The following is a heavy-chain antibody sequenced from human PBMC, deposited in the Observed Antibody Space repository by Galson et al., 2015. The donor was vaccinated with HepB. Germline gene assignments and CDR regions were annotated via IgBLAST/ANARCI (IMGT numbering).Heavy chain of an antibody. CDR3: ARAPLPLWIQLWLPDFDY. D-gene: IGHD5-18*01. Sequence: SCKASGYTFTSYAMNWVRQAPGQGLEWMGWINTNTGNPTYAQGFTGRFVFSLDTSVSTAYLQISSLKAEDTAVYYCARAPLPLWIQLWLPDFDYWGQGTLVTVSS. J-gene: IGHJ4*02. V-gene: IGHV7-4-1*02. CDR1: GYTFTSYA. CDR2: INTNTGNP.